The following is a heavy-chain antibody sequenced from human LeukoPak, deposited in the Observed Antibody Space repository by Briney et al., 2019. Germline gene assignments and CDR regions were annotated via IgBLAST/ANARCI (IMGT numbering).Heavy chain of an antibody. J-gene: IGHJ4*02. Sequence: SETLSLTCAVYGGSFSGYYWSWIRQPPGKGLEWIGEINHSGSTNCNPSLKSRVTISVDTSKNQFSLKLSSVTAADTAVYYCARGLLEPPFDYWGQGTLVTVSS. CDR3: ARGLLEPPFDY. V-gene: IGHV4-34*01. CDR2: INHSGST. D-gene: IGHD1-1*01. CDR1: GGSFSGYY.